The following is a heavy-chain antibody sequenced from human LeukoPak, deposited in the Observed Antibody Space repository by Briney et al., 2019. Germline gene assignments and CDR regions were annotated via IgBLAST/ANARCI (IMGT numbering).Heavy chain of an antibody. V-gene: IGHV4-30-2*01. CDR1: GGSISSGGYY. CDR2: IYHSGST. J-gene: IGHJ4*02. CDR3: ARGVPAAIIDY. Sequence: PSETLSLTCTVSGGSISSGGYYWSWIRQPPGKGLEWIGYIYHSGSTYYNPSLKGRVTISVDRSKNQFSLKLSSVTAADTAVYYCARGVPAAIIDYWGQGTLVTVSS. D-gene: IGHD2-2*02.